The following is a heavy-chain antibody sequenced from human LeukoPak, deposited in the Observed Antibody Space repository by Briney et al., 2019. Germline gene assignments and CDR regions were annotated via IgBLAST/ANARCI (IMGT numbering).Heavy chain of an antibody. V-gene: IGHV3-74*01. CDR1: GFTFSSYW. J-gene: IGHJ4*02. Sequence: GGSLRLSCAASGFTFSSYWMHWVRQAPGKGLVWVSRINSNGSSTSYADSVKGRFTISRDNAKNTLYLQMNSLRAEDTAVYYCASGRNYNDYYDSSGYTYWGRGPLVTVSS. CDR3: ASGRNYNDYYDSSGYTY. D-gene: IGHD3-22*01. CDR2: INSNGSST.